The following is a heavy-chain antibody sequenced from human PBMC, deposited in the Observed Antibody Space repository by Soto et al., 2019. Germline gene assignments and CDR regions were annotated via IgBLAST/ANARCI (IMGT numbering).Heavy chain of an antibody. CDR1: GFTFSSYG. D-gene: IGHD3-22*01. J-gene: IGHJ4*02. Sequence: QVQLVESGGGVVQPGRSLRVSCAASGFTFSSYGMHWVRQAPGKGLEWVAVLWYDGNNKYYADSVKGRFYISRDNSKTTIFRQMHSLESEHTAVYYCATQRDGSLSHFDYWGQGTLVTVSS. CDR3: ATQRDGSLSHFDY. V-gene: IGHV3-33*01. CDR2: LWYDGNNK.